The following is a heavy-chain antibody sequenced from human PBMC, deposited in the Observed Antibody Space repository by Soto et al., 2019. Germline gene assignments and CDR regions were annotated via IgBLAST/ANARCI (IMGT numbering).Heavy chain of an antibody. D-gene: IGHD2-15*01. J-gene: IGHJ5*02. CDR1: GGSISSSSYY. Sequence: SETLSLTCTVSGGSISSSSYYWGWIRQPPGKGLEWIGSIYYSGSTYYNPSLKSRVTISVDTSKNQFSLRLSSVTAADTAVYYCARIPVVVVVAATPTTSRPWFDPWGQGTLVTVSS. CDR2: IYYSGST. CDR3: ARIPVVVVVAATPTTSRPWFDP. V-gene: IGHV4-39*01.